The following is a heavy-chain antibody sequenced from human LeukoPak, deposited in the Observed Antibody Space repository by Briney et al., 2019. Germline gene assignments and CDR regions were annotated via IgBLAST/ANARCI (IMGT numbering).Heavy chain of an antibody. CDR3: TRDPGFYYMDV. V-gene: IGHV3-53*01. CDR1: GLTVSSNY. CDR2: IYSGGST. Sequence: GGSLRLSCAASGLTVSSNYMSWVRQAPGKGLEWVSVIYSGGSTYYADSVKGRFTISRDNSKNTLYLQMNSLRAEDTAVYSCTRDPGFYYMDVWGKGTTVIVSS. J-gene: IGHJ6*03.